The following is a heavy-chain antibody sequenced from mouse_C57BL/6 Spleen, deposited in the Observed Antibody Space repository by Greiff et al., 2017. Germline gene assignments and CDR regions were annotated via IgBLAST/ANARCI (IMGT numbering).Heavy chain of an antibody. Sequence: QVQLQQSGAELVRPGASVTLSCKASGYTFTDYEMHWVKQTPVHGLEWIGAIDPETGGTAYNQKFKGKAILTADKSSSTAYMELRSLTSEDSAVYYCTRDPFYDYGGAYWGQGTLVTVSA. J-gene: IGHJ3*01. CDR1: GYTFTDYE. CDR2: IDPETGGT. D-gene: IGHD2-4*01. CDR3: TRDPFYDYGGAY. V-gene: IGHV1-15*01.